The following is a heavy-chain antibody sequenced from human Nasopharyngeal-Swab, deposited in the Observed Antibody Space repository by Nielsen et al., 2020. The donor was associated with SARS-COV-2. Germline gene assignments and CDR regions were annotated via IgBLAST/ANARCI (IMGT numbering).Heavy chain of an antibody. Sequence: WIRQPPGKGLEWVSFIRSKAYGGTTEYAASVKGRFTISRDDSKSIAYLQMNSLKTEDTAVYYCTSPGYCSSTSCYPDNWFDPWGQGTLVTVSS. D-gene: IGHD2-2*03. J-gene: IGHJ5*02. CDR3: TSPGYCSSTSCYPDNWFDP. V-gene: IGHV3-49*02. CDR2: IRSKAYGGTT.